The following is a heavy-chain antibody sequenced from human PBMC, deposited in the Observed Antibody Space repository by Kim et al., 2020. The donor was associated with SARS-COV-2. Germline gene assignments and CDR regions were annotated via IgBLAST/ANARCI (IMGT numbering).Heavy chain of an antibody. Sequence: NYEDSVSGRFTISRDNAKNAVYLQMNSLGAEDTAAYYCARGVRGAYGMDVWGQGTTVTVSS. CDR3: ARGVRGAYGMDV. V-gene: IGHV3-74*01. J-gene: IGHJ6*02.